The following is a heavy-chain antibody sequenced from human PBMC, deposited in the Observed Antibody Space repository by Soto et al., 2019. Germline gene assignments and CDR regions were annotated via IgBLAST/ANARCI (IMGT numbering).Heavy chain of an antibody. CDR1: GYTLTELS. V-gene: IGHV1-24*01. D-gene: IGHD2-2*01. Sequence: ASVKVSCKVSGYTLTELSMHWVRQAPGKGLEWMGGFDPEDGETIYAQKFQGGVTMTEDTSTDTAYMELSSLRSEDTAVYYCATDLGGGGIVVPAAISYYYGMDVWGQGTTVTVSS. CDR2: FDPEDGET. J-gene: IGHJ6*02. CDR3: ATDLGGGGIVVPAAISYYYGMDV.